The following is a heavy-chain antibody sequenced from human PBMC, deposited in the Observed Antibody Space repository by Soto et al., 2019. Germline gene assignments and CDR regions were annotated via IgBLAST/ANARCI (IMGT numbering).Heavy chain of an antibody. J-gene: IGHJ6*02. Sequence: QVPLQESGPGLVKPSGTLSLTCAVSGGSISSSNWWSWVRQPPGKGLEWIGEIYHSGSTNYNPSLKSRVTISVDKSKNQFSLKLSSVTAADTAVYYCARDLIGYCSGGSCYYYYYGMDVWGQGTTVTVSS. CDR2: IYHSGST. CDR3: ARDLIGYCSGGSCYYYYYGMDV. CDR1: GGSISSSNW. V-gene: IGHV4-4*02. D-gene: IGHD2-15*01.